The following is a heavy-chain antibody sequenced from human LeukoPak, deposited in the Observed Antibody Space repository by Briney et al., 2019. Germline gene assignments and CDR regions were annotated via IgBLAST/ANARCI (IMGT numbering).Heavy chain of an antibody. CDR1: GFTFSTYF. D-gene: IGHD2-8*02. J-gene: IGHJ4*02. Sequence: AVSLRLSCAASGFTFSTYFMHCVRQAPGKGLVCVSRINSDGSTTSHADSVKGRFTISSDNAKNTLYLQMDSLRAEDTAVYYCRRGVHYRFDSWGQGTLVTVSS. CDR2: INSDGSTT. CDR3: RRGVHYRFDS. V-gene: IGHV3-74*01.